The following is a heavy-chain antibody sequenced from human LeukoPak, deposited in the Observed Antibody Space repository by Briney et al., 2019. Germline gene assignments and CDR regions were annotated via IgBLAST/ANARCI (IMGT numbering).Heavy chain of an antibody. CDR1: GGSISSYY. D-gene: IGHD2-21*02. V-gene: IGHV4-59*12. Sequence: SETLSLTCTVSGGSISSYYWSWIRQPPGKGLEWIGYIYYSGSTNYNPSLKSRVTISVDTSKNQFSLKLSSVTAADTAVYYCARDCRGDLDYWGQGTLVTVSS. CDR2: IYYSGST. J-gene: IGHJ4*02. CDR3: ARDCRGDLDY.